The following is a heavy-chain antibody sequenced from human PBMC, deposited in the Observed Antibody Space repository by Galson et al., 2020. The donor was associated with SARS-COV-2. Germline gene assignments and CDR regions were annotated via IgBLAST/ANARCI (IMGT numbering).Heavy chain of an antibody. Sequence: GGSLRLSCAASGFTFSSYAMSWVRQAPGKGLEWVSAISGSGGSTYYADSVKGRFTISRDNSKNTLYLQMNSLRAEDTAVYYCAKSHCSSTSCYAAADYWGQGTLVTVSS. V-gene: IGHV3-23*01. CDR1: GFTFSSYA. CDR3: AKSHCSSTSCYAAADY. D-gene: IGHD2-2*01. J-gene: IGHJ4*02. CDR2: ISGSGGST.